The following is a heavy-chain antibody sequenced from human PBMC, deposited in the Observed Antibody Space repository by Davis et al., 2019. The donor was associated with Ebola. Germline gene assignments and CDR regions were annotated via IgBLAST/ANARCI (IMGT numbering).Heavy chain of an antibody. CDR3: ARGWLRTGFDY. V-gene: IGHV6-1*01. CDR1: GDSLSNKGTA. J-gene: IGHJ4*02. CDR2: TYYYTSKWNN. D-gene: IGHD5-12*01. Sequence: PSETLSLTCAISGDSLSNKGTAWNWIRQSPSRGLEWLGRTYYYTSKWNNDYEVFVKSRIILDPDTSKNQFSLQLNSVTPEDTAVYYCARGWLRTGFDYWDQGAPVTVSS.